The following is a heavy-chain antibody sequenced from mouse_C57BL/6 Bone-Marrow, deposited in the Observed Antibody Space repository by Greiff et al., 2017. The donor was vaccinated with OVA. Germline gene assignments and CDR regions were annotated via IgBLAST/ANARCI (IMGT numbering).Heavy chain of an antibody. D-gene: IGHD1-1*01. CDR2: ISDGGSYT. J-gene: IGHJ3*01. V-gene: IGHV5-4*01. CDR1: GFTFSSYA. CDR3: AREGYYYGSPWFAY. Sequence: EVQRVESGGGLVKPGGSLKLSCAASGFTFSSYAMSWVRQTPEKRLEWVATISDGGSYTYYPDNVKGRFTISRDNAKNNLYLQMSHLKSEDTAMYYCAREGYYYGSPWFAYWGQGTLVTVSA.